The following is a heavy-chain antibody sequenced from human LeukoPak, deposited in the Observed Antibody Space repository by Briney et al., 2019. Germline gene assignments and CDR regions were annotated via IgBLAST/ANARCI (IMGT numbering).Heavy chain of an antibody. J-gene: IGHJ4*02. D-gene: IGHD3-22*01. CDR1: GGSFSGYY. CDR3: ARGLYYDSSGSNRYFDY. V-gene: IGHV4-34*01. Sequence: SETLSLTCAVYGGSFSGYYWSWIRQPPGKGLEWMGEINHSGSTNYNPSLKSRVTISVDTSKNQFSLKLSSVTAADTAVYYCARGLYYDSSGSNRYFDYWGQGTLVTVSS. CDR2: INHSGST.